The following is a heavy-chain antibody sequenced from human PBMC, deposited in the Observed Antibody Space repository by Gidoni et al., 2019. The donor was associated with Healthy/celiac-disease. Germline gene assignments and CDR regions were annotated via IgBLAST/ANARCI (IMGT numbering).Heavy chain of an antibody. CDR1: GGSISSSSYY. CDR2: IYYSGST. CDR3: ASDYGDYPEDFDY. D-gene: IGHD4-17*01. Sequence: QLQLQESGPGLVTPSETLSLTCTVSGGSISSSSYYWGWIRQPPGKGLEWIGSIYYSGSTYYNPSLKSRVTISVDTSKNQFSLKLSSVTAADTAVYYCASDYGDYPEDFDYWGQGTLVTVSS. J-gene: IGHJ4*02. V-gene: IGHV4-39*01.